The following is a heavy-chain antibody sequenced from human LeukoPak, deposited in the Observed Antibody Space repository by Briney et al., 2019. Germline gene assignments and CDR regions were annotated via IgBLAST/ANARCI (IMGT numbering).Heavy chain of an antibody. Sequence: SETLSLTCAVSGGSISSSNWWSWVRQPPGKGLEWIGEIYYGGNTNYNPSLKSRVTISADKSKNQFSLNMNSVTAADTAVYYCATSSGSYRSIDSWGQGTLVTVSS. CDR3: ATSSGSYRSIDS. J-gene: IGHJ4*02. V-gene: IGHV4-4*02. CDR2: IYYGGNT. CDR1: GGSISSSNW. D-gene: IGHD1-26*01.